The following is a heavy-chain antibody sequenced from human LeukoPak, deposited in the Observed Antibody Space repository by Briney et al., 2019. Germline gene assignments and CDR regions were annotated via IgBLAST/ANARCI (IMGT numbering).Heavy chain of an antibody. CDR3: ARASQPTYSSSWFDP. CDR1: GGSISSGDYY. V-gene: IGHV4-30-4*02. D-gene: IGHD6-13*01. J-gene: IGHJ5*02. Sequence: PSETLSLTCTVSGGSISSGDYYWSWIRRPPGKGLEWIGYIYYSGSTYYNPSLKSRVTISVDTSKNQFSLKLSSVTAADTAVYYCARASQPTYSSSWFDPWGQGTLVTVSS. CDR2: IYYSGST.